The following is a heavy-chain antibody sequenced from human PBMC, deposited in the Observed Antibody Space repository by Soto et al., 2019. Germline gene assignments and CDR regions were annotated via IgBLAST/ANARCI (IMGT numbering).Heavy chain of an antibody. CDR1: GFTFSSYA. CDR2: ITTSGDWA. V-gene: IGHV3-23*01. J-gene: IGHJ4*02. D-gene: IGHD2-2*01. Sequence: EVQLLGSGGGLVQPGGSLRLSCAGSGFTFSSYAMSWLRQAPGKELEWISAITTSGDWAYYADSVKGRFTTSRDNSRNTVRLQMNSLRDEDTAVYYCAKGSAASRPYYFDYWGQRILVTVSS. CDR3: AKGSAASRPYYFDY.